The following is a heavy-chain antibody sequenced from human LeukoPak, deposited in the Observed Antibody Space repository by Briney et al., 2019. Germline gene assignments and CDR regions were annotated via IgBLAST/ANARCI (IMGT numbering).Heavy chain of an antibody. CDR3: ARGKYYYYYYGMDV. Sequence: PSETLSLTCTVSGGSISSYYWSWIRQPAGKGLEWIGRIYTSGSTNYNPSLKSRVTMSVDTSKSQFSLKLSSVTAADTAVYYCARGKYYYYYYGMDVWGQGTTVTVSS. CDR1: GGSISSYY. V-gene: IGHV4-4*07. J-gene: IGHJ6*02. CDR2: IYTSGST.